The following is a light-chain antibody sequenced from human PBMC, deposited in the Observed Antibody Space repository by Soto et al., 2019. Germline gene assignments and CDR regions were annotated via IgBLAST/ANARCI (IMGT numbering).Light chain of an antibody. CDR1: SSDIGGYNY. V-gene: IGLV2-14*01. CDR3: SSYTTSPLSYV. CDR2: DVR. J-gene: IGLJ1*01. Sequence: QSVLTQPASVSGSPGQSITISCTGTSSDIGGYNYVSWYQQHPGKVPKLMIYDVRNRPSGVSNRFSGSKSGNTASLTISGLQAEDEADYYCSSYTTSPLSYVFGTGTKVTVL.